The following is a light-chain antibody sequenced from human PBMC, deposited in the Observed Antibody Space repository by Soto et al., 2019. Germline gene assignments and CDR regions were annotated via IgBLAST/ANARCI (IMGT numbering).Light chain of an antibody. CDR3: QQYDDLPYT. J-gene: IGKJ2*01. CDR1: EDINNY. Sequence: DIQMTQSPSSLSASVGDRVTIACQASEDINNYLSWFQQNPGKAPKLLIYDASKLEAGVPSRFSGGASGADFTFTISRLEAEDTATYFCQQYDDLPYTFGQGTKLEIK. V-gene: IGKV1-33*01. CDR2: DAS.